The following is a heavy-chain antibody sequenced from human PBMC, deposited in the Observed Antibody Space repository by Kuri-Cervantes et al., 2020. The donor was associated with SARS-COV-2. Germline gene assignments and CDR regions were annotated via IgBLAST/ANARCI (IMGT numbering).Heavy chain of an antibody. J-gene: IGHJ4*02. Sequence: GSLRLSCAASGFAFKNAWMSWVRQAPGKGLEWVGRIKSMTDDGTVAYAAPVKGRFTISRDDSKNTLYLQMNSLKTDDTALYYCASDRDYADGRYWGQGTLVTVSS. CDR3: ASDRDYADGRY. CDR1: GFAFKNAW. D-gene: IGHD4-17*01. V-gene: IGHV3-15*01. CDR2: IKSMTDDGTV.